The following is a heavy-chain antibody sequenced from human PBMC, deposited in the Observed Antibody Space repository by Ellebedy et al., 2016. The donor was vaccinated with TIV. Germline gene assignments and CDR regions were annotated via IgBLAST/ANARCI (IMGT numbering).Heavy chain of an antibody. Sequence: GESLKISCAASGFTFRTYWMPWVRLTPGQGLVWVARINNNGRTINYADSVKGRFTISRDNAKNTLYLEMSSLRVDDTAVYYCARQFDQPARWGQGTLVIVSS. V-gene: IGHV3-74*01. J-gene: IGHJ4*02. CDR1: GFTFRTYW. CDR2: INNNGRTI. CDR3: ARQFDQPAR. D-gene: IGHD3-9*01.